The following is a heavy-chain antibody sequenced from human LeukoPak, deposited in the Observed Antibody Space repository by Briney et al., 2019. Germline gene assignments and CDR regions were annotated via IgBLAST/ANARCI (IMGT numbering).Heavy chain of an antibody. D-gene: IGHD6-13*01. J-gene: IGHJ4*02. Sequence: PGGSLRLSCAASGFSFSSYGMHWVRQAPGKGLEWVALIWYDGNDKYYADSVKGRFTISRDNSKYTLYLQMNSLRAEDTAVYYCAREEYSSSWYLPFDYWGQGTLVTVSS. CDR1: GFSFSSYG. CDR3: AREEYSSSWYLPFDY. CDR2: IWYDGNDK. V-gene: IGHV3-33*01.